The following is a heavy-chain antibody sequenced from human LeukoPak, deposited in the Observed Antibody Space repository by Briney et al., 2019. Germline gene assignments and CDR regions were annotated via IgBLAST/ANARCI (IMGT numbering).Heavy chain of an antibody. CDR3: ARDNSVGDIAWWFDP. J-gene: IGHJ5*02. Sequence: GASVKISCKASGYSFTSHYMHWVRHAPGQGLEWMGLINPSGSSTLYAQKFQGRVTMTRDMSTTADYMELRSLRSEDPAVYYCARDNSVGDIAWWFDPWGQGTLVTVSS. V-gene: IGHV1-46*01. CDR1: GYSFTSHY. D-gene: IGHD3-16*02. CDR2: INPSGSST.